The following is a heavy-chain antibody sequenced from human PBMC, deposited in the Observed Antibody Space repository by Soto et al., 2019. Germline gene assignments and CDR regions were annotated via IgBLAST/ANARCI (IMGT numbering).Heavy chain of an antibody. J-gene: IGHJ3*01. Sequence: PSETLSLTCAVSGGSISSGGYSWSWVRQPPGKGLEWIGYIYHSGSTYYNPSLKSRVTISVDRSKNQFFLRLRSVTAADTAVYYCARYYYDSSGYYTFSWGQGTMVTVSS. D-gene: IGHD3-22*01. CDR2: IYHSGST. CDR3: ARYYYDSSGYYTFS. CDR1: GGSISSGGYS. V-gene: IGHV4-30-2*01.